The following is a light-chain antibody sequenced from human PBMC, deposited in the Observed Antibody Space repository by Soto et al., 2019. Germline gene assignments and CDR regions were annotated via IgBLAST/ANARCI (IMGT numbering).Light chain of an antibody. CDR2: DAS. CDR1: QSVSSY. V-gene: IGKV3-11*01. Sequence: EIVLTQSPATLSLSPGERATLSCRASQSVSSYLAWYQQKPGQAPRLLIFDASNRATGIPARFSGSGSGTDFTLNISSLEPEDFAVYYCQQRYNWPTFGGGTKVEIK. CDR3: QQRYNWPT. J-gene: IGKJ4*01.